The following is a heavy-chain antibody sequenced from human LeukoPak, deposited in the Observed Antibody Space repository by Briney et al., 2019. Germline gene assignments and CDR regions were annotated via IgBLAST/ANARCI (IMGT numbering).Heavy chain of an antibody. D-gene: IGHD6-19*01. CDR2: ISSSSSTI. CDR3: VRDRVSGGWDNPFDY. Sequence: GGSLRLSCAASGFTFSSYSMNWVRQAPGKGLEWVSYISSSSSTIYYADSVKGRFTISRDNAKNSLYLQMNSLRAEDTAVYYCVRDRVSGGWDNPFDYWGQGTLVTVSS. CDR1: GFTFSSYS. V-gene: IGHV3-48*04. J-gene: IGHJ4*02.